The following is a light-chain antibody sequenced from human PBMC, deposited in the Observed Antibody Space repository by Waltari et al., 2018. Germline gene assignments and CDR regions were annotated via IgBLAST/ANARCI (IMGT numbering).Light chain of an antibody. CDR2: VNSDGRH. J-gene: IGLJ3*02. CDR3: QTGGHGTWV. V-gene: IGLV4-69*01. CDR1: SGPSRNV. Sequence: QLVLTQSPSASASLGASVKLTCTLSSGPSRNVIAWLQQQREKGPRYLMKVNSDGRHSKRDKIPVRFAGTSYGADHYLTSASRYSEDEADNYCQTGGHGTWVFGGGTKLTIL.